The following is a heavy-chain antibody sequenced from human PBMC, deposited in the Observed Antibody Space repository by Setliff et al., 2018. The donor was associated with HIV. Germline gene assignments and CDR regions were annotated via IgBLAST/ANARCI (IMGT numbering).Heavy chain of an antibody. V-gene: IGHV3-23*01. CDR3: AKDRGVVG. Sequence: GGSLRLSCAASGFTFSSHSMNWVRQAPGKGLEWVSGISGSGGSTYYADSVKGRFTISRDNSKNTLYLQMNSLRAEDTAVYYCAKDRGVVGWGQGTLVTVSS. CDR1: GFTFSSHS. D-gene: IGHD2-15*01. J-gene: IGHJ4*02. CDR2: ISGSGGST.